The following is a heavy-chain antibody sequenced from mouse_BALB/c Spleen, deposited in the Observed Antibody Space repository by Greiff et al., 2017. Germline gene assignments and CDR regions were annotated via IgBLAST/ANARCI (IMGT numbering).Heavy chain of an antibody. V-gene: IGHV1S22*01. J-gene: IGHJ3*01. CDR2: IYPGSGST. Sequence: LQQPGSELVRPGASVKLSCKASGYTFTSYWMHWVKQRPGQGLEWIGNIYPGSGSTNYDEKFKSKATLTVDTSSSTAYMQLSSLTSEDSAVYYCTRSTTVVASPAWFAYWGQGTLVTVSA. CDR3: TRSTTVVASPAWFAY. CDR1: GYTFTSYW. D-gene: IGHD1-1*01.